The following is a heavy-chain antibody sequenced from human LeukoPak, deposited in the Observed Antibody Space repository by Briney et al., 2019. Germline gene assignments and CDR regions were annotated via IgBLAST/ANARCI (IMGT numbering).Heavy chain of an antibody. CDR1: GFTFSNYS. J-gene: IGHJ4*02. Sequence: GGSLRLSCVVSGFTFSNYSMNWVRQAPGKGLEWVSYISSRSSSIYYLDSVKGRFTISRDNAKNSLYLQMNSLRDEDTAVYYCARVIRRFGEFSSDYWGQGTLVTVSS. D-gene: IGHD3-10*01. V-gene: IGHV3-48*02. CDR2: ISSRSSSI. CDR3: ARVIRRFGEFSSDY.